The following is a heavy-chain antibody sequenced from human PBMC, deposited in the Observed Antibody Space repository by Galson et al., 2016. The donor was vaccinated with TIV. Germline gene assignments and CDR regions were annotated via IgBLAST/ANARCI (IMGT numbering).Heavy chain of an antibody. CDR1: GFTFSDYW. CDR2: IRQDGNEI. J-gene: IGHJ4*02. V-gene: IGHV3-7*01. Sequence: SLRLSCAGSGFTFSDYWMSWVRQAPGKGLEWVANIRQDGNEIYYVDSVKGLFTISRDNAKDSLYLQMNSLRAEDTAVYYCARSAAFGTRIWYVFDYWGQGSMVTVSS. CDR3: ARSAAFGTRIWYVFDY. D-gene: IGHD3-3*02.